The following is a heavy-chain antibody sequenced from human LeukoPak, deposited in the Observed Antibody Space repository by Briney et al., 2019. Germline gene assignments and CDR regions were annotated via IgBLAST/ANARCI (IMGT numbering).Heavy chain of an antibody. Sequence: PGGSLRLSCAASGFTFSSYWMSWVRQAPGKGLEWVANIKQDGSEKYYVDSVKGRFTISRDNAKNPLYLQMNSLRAEDTAVYYCARGTAAATYYFDYWGQGTLVTVSS. J-gene: IGHJ4*02. V-gene: IGHV3-7*01. D-gene: IGHD2-15*01. CDR1: GFTFSSYW. CDR2: IKQDGSEK. CDR3: ARGTAAATYYFDY.